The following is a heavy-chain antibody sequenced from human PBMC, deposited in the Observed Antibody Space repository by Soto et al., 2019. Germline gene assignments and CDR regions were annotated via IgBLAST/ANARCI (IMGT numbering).Heavy chain of an antibody. D-gene: IGHD3-10*01. CDR2: FDPEDGET. CDR1: GYTLTELS. V-gene: IGHV1-24*01. J-gene: IGHJ4*02. CDR3: SRVDPGETSPFDH. Sequence: ASVKVSCKVSGYTLTELSRHWVRQAPGKGLEWMGGFDPEDGETIYAQKFQGRVTMTRDTSTSTVYMEVSSLRSEDTAVYYCSRVDPGETSPFDHWGQGTLVTVSS.